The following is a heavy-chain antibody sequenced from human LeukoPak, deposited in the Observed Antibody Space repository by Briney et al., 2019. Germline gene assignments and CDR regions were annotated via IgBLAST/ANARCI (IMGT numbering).Heavy chain of an antibody. Sequence: SVKVSCKASGGTFSKYTISWVRQAPGQGLEWMGRLIPIFGTADYAQKFQGRITITADKSTSTAYMELSSLRSDDTAVYYCANQCSSTSCYGGDYWGQGTLVTVSS. J-gene: IGHJ4*02. CDR1: GGTFSKYT. V-gene: IGHV1-69*08. CDR3: ANQCSSTSCYGGDY. CDR2: LIPIFGTA. D-gene: IGHD2-2*01.